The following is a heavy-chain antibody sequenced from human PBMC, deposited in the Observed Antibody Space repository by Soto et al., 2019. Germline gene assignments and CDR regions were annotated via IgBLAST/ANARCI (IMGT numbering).Heavy chain of an antibody. CDR2: IKSKTDGGTT. J-gene: IGHJ6*02. CDR3: TTDEVWCTNGFCRYYYYGMDV. V-gene: IGHV3-15*01. D-gene: IGHD2-8*01. Sequence: GGSLRLSGAASGFTFRSAWMSCVRQAPGKGLEWVGRIKSKTDGGTTDYAAPVKGRFTISRDDSKNTLYLQLNSLKTADTAVYYCTTDEVWCTNGFCRYYYYGMDVWGQGTTVTVSS. CDR1: GFTFRSAW.